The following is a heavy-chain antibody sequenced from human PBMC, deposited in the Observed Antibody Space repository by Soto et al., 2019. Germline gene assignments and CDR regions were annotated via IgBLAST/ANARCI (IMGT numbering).Heavy chain of an antibody. CDR3: ARLSVDFWSHYYYGMDV. D-gene: IGHD3-3*01. CDR2: IYHSGST. Sequence: SETLSLTCAVSGGSISSGGYSWSWIRQPPGKGLEWIGYIYHSGSTYYNPSLKSRVTISVDRSKNQFSLKLSSVTAADTAVYYCARLSVDFWSHYYYGMDVWGQGTTVTVSS. CDR1: GGSISSGGYS. J-gene: IGHJ6*02. V-gene: IGHV4-30-2*01.